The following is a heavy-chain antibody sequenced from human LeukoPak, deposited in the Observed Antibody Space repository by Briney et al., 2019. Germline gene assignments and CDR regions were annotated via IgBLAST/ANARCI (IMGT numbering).Heavy chain of an antibody. CDR1: GFIFSSYA. D-gene: IGHD2-8*01. CDR3: ARDREWAFDY. CDR2: ISYDGSNK. Sequence: GGSLTLSCAASGFIFSSYAMDWVRQAPGKGLEWVSLISYDGSNKYYADSVKGRFTISRDNSKNTLYLQMSTLRAEDTAVYYCARDREWAFDYWGQGTLVTVSS. J-gene: IGHJ4*02. V-gene: IGHV3-30*04.